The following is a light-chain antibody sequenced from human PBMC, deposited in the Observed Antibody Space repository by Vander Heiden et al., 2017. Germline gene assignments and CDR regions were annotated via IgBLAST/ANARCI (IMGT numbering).Light chain of an antibody. J-gene: IGKJ5*01. CDR2: ETS. V-gene: IGKV3-20*01. CDR1: QTISSRY. CDR3: RNYGCSTRVT. Sequence: EVVLTQSPGTLSLSPGERATLSCRASQTISSRYLAWYQQKPGQAPRLFIYETSTRATGIQDRFSASGSGTDFTLTISRRDHEDFAGYYCRNYGCSTRVTFGQGTRVEIK.